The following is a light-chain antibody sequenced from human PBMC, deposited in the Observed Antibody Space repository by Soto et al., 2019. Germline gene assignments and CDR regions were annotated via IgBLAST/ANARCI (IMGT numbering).Light chain of an antibody. CDR1: QSINSY. J-gene: IGKJ4*01. V-gene: IGKV1-9*01. CDR2: AAS. CDR3: QQYGSSPWT. Sequence: SSLSASLGDRITITCRASQSINSYLAWYQQKPGKAPKLLIYAASSLQSGVPSRFSGSGSGTDFTFTISSLQPDDIATYYCQQYGSSPWTFGGGTKVDIK.